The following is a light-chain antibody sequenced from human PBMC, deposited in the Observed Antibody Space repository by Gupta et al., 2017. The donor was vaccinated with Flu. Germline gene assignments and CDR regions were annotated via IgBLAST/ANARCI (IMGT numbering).Light chain of an antibody. CDR1: QGSGNA. V-gene: IGKV1-17*01. CDR2: AAS. CDR3: LHYNCYFLI. Sequence: DNQMTKSISCLSASMGDRVTSTCRPSQGSGNALGCDPQKPGKAPKLLIHAASSRQSGVPPRFSGSGSSKEFTLTINRLQPEDFATYFWLHYNCYFLIFGGGTKVEIK. J-gene: IGKJ4*01.